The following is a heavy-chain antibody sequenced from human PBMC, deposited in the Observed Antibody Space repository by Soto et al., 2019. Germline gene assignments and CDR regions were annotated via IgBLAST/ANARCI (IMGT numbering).Heavy chain of an antibody. J-gene: IGHJ6*02. V-gene: IGHV4-59*12. CDR3: ARDRVGHSAMDV. CDR1: GGSITNYY. CDR2: VSDSGST. Sequence: QVQLQESGPGLVKPSETLSLMCTVSGGSITNYYWSWIRQSPAKGLEWIGYVSDSGSTKYNPSLKSRVTISVDTSKNQFSLKLTSLTAADTAVYYCARDRVGHSAMDVWGQGTTVTVSS. D-gene: IGHD1-26*01.